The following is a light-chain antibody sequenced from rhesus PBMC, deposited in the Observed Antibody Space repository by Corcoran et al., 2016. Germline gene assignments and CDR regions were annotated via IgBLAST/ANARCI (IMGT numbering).Light chain of an antibody. CDR3: PNVYGNPPSA. CDR1: QDMDNV. J-gene: IGKJ1*01. CDR2: YAS. V-gene: IGKV1-25*01. Sequence: DIQMIQSPSSLSASVGDTVTITWRASQDMDNVLAWYQQTPGKAPTLLIYYASTLQSGVPSRFSGRGFVTDFTLPIITLQPDDFSTYYCPNVYGNPPSAFGQGTKVEMK.